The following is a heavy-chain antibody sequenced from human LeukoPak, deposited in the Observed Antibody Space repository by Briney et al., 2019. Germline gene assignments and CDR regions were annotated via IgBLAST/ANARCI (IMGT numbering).Heavy chain of an antibody. CDR1: GFNFANHA. Sequence: GGSLRLSCAASGFNFANHAMSWVRQTPGKGLEWVSAISGGGDITYYADSVTGRLTISRDNSKDTLFLQMHSLRPGDTAVYYCVREDTPATANYWGQGTLVTISS. J-gene: IGHJ4*02. CDR2: ISGGGDIT. D-gene: IGHD2-21*02. CDR3: VREDTPATANY. V-gene: IGHV3-23*01.